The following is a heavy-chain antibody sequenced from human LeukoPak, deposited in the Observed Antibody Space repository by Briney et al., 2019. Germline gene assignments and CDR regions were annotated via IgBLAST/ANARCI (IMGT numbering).Heavy chain of an antibody. D-gene: IGHD4-23*01. CDR1: GYTFTDYY. J-gene: IGHJ4*02. CDR2: INPNSGGT. Sequence: GASVKVSCKASGYTFTDYYMHWVRQAPGQGLEWMGWINPNSGGTNYAQKFQGRVTMTGDTSITTAYMDLSSLRSDGTAVYYCARPRTTVLTPLNYWGQGALVTVSS. CDR3: ARPRTTVLTPLNY. V-gene: IGHV1-2*02.